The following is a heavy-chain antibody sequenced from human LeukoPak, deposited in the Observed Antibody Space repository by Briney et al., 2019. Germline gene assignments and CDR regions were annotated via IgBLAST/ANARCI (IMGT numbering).Heavy chain of an antibody. CDR2: IYPGDSDT. V-gene: IGHV5-51*01. CDR3: GRHVVDSSGDYLYFYYMDV. Sequence: GESLKISCKGSGYSFTNYWIGCVRQMPGKGLEWMGIIYPGDSDTRYSPSFQGQVTISADKTFSTAYLQWSSLKTSDTATDYCGRHVVDSSGDYLYFYYMDVWGKGTTVTVSS. CDR1: GYSFTNYW. J-gene: IGHJ6*03. D-gene: IGHD3-22*01.